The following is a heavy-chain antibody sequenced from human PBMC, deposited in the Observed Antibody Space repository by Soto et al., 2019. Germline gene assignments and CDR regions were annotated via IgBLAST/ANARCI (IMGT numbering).Heavy chain of an antibody. CDR1: GYSFTSYW. V-gene: IGHV5-51*01. CDR2: IYPGDSDT. Sequence: GESLKISCKGSGYSFTSYWIGWLRQMPGKGLEWLWLIYPGDSDTRYSPSFQGQVTISAEQSISTDYLQLSSLKASDTAMYYCASPSGGAAGGTLYCMDVWGQGTTVTVSS. D-gene: IGHD6-13*01. J-gene: IGHJ6*02. CDR3: ASPSGGAAGGTLYCMDV.